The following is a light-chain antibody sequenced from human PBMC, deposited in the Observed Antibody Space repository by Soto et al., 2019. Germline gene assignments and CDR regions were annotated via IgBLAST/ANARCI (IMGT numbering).Light chain of an antibody. CDR2: AAS. CDR3: QKYSSVPV. CDR1: QGIRNF. Sequence: DIQMTQSPTSLSASGGDRVTITCRASQGIRNFVAWYQQKPGKAPKLLIYAASTLQSGVPSRFSGSGSGTDFTLTINSLQPEDVATYSCQKYSSVPVFGPGTKVEI. V-gene: IGKV1-27*01. J-gene: IGKJ3*01.